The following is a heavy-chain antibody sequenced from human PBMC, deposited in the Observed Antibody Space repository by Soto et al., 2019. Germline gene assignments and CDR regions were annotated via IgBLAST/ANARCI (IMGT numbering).Heavy chain of an antibody. V-gene: IGHV1-69*01. CDR1: GGRFSTYA. CDR3: ARGGKERFRGPGMDV. J-gene: IGHJ6*02. Sequence: QVQLVQSGAEVRKPGSSVRVSCKASGGRFSTYAFNWVRQAPGQGLEWLGGIITFFGAAMYAQKFQGRVTITADEFTTTVYMELSSLTSEDTAVYYCARGGKERFRGPGMDVWGQGTTVTVSS. CDR2: IITFFGAA. D-gene: IGHD1-1*01.